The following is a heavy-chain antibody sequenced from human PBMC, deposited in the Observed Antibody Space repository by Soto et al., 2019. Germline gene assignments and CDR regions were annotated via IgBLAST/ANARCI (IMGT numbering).Heavy chain of an antibody. J-gene: IGHJ5*02. Sequence: EEQLVESGGGLVQPGGSLRLSCAASGFTFTTYNIHWVRQAPGKGLEYVSGISTNGGSTNYAGSVKGRFTISRDNSKNAVYLQMGSLRAEDMAVYYCAREDGDDEGGNWFDPWGQGTLVTVSS. D-gene: IGHD4-17*01. CDR1: GFTFTTYN. CDR2: ISTNGGST. CDR3: AREDGDDEGGNWFDP. V-gene: IGHV3-64*07.